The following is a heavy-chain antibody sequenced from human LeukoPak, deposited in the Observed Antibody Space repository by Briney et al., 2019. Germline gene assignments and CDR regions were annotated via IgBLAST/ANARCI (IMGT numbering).Heavy chain of an antibody. CDR2: IWYDGINK. V-gene: IGHV3-33*06. Sequence: GGSLRLSCAASGFTFNIYGMHWVRQAPGEGLEWVASIWYDGINKFYGDSVKGRFTISRDNSKNTMDLQMSSLRVEDTAVYHCAKDQGSGYFQYWGQGIPVTVSS. CDR1: GFTFNIYG. CDR3: AKDQGSGYFQY. D-gene: IGHD6-25*01. J-gene: IGHJ4*02.